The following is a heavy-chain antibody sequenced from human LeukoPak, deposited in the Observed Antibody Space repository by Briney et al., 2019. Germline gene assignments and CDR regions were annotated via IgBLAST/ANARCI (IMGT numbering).Heavy chain of an antibody. D-gene: IGHD1-26*01. Sequence: SETLSLTCTVSGDSINSHHWNWIRQPPGKGLEWIGYMYYSGSTMYNRSLKSRVAISIDTSKNQFSLKLSSVTAADTAVYYCARDTYDYYFDPWGQGILVTVSS. CDR2: MYYSGST. V-gene: IGHV4-59*11. CDR3: ARDTYDYYFDP. CDR1: GDSINSHH. J-gene: IGHJ5*02.